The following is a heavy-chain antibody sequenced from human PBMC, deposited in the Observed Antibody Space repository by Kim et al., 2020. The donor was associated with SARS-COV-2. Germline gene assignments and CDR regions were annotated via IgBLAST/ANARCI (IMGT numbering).Heavy chain of an antibody. CDR3: VKASIAAAGTGLG. J-gene: IGHJ4*02. D-gene: IGHD6-13*01. Sequence: GGSLRLSCSASGFTFSSYAMHWVRQAPGKGLEYVSAISSNGGSTYYADSVKGRLTISRDNSKNTLYLQMSSLRAEDTAVYYCVKASIAAAGTGLGWGQGTLVTVSS. CDR2: ISSNGGST. V-gene: IGHV3-64D*09. CDR1: GFTFSSYA.